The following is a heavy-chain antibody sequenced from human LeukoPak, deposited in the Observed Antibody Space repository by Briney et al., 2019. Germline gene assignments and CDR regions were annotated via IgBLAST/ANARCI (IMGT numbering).Heavy chain of an antibody. CDR2: INPSGGST. Sequence: ASVKVSCKASGYTFTSYYMHWVRQAPGQGLEWMGIINPSGGSTSYAQKFQGRVNMTRDTSTSTVYMELSSLRSEDTAVYYCARGPLYYDFWSGPDYWGQGTLVTVSS. V-gene: IGHV1-46*03. J-gene: IGHJ4*02. CDR1: GYTFTSYY. CDR3: ARGPLYYDFWSGPDY. D-gene: IGHD3-3*01.